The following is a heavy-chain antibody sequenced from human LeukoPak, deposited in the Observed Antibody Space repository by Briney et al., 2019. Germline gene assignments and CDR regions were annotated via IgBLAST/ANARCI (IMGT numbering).Heavy chain of an antibody. CDR1: GFTFSSYW. CDR3: ARDRPGGSGSLDY. J-gene: IGHJ4*02. CDR2: IKQDGNEK. Sequence: PGGSLRLSCAASGFTFSSYWMSWVRQAPGKGLEWVANIKQDGNEKYYVDSVKGRFTISRDNAKNSLYLQMNSLRAEDTAVYYCARDRPGGSGSLDYWGQGTLVTVSS. V-gene: IGHV3-7*01. D-gene: IGHD3-10*01.